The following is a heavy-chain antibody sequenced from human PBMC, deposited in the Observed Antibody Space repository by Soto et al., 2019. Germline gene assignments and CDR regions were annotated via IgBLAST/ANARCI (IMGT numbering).Heavy chain of an antibody. Sequence: ASVKVSCKASGYTFTSYAMHWVRQAPGQRLEWMGWIIAGIGNAKYAQKFQGRVTITADESTSTAYMELSSLRSEDTAVYYCARDRFPETTVNDYYGMDVWGQGTTVTVSS. D-gene: IGHD4-17*01. CDR3: ARDRFPETTVNDYYGMDV. CDR2: IIAGIGNA. V-gene: IGHV1-3*01. J-gene: IGHJ6*02. CDR1: GYTFTSYA.